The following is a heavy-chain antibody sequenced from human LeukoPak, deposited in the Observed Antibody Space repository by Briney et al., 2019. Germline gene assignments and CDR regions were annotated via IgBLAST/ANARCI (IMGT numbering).Heavy chain of an antibody. CDR2: ISGSGGTT. D-gene: IGHD3-16*01. CDR3: VLRGGATDY. Sequence: GGSLRLSCAASGFTFSSFVLNWVRQAPGKGLEWVSTISGSGGTTYYAGSVKGRFTISRDNSKNTLYLQMNSLRAEDTAVYYCVLRGGATDYWGQGTLATVSS. CDR1: GFTFSSFV. J-gene: IGHJ4*02. V-gene: IGHV3-23*01.